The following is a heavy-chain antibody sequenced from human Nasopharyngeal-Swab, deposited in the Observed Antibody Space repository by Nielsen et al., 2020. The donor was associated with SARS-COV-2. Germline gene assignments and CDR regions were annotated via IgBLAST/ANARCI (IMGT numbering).Heavy chain of an antibody. Sequence: SVKVSCKASGYTFIDFDINWVRQATGQGLEWMGSMSPNSGNTGYAEKFEGRVTMTRNIATNTAYMELTSLGFEDTAVYYCARGLGAPSSVWHWGPGTQVSVSS. V-gene: IGHV1-8*01. J-gene: IGHJ1*01. D-gene: IGHD1-26*01. CDR2: MSPNSGNT. CDR1: GYTFIDFD. CDR3: ARGLGAPSSVWH.